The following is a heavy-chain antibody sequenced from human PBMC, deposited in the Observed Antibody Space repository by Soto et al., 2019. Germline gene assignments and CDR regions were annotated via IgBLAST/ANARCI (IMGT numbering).Heavy chain of an antibody. D-gene: IGHD4-17*01. CDR3: ARKEDYGDYVDY. V-gene: IGHV1-18*04. CDR1: GYTFARYG. J-gene: IGHJ4*02. CDR2: IGVYNGNT. Sequence: GSSVKVSCKASGYTFARYGISWVRQAPEQGVECMGCIGVYNGNTKYAQKVKDRVTLTTEISTSTAYMELRSLRSDATAVYYCARKEDYGDYVDYWGQGTMVTVSS.